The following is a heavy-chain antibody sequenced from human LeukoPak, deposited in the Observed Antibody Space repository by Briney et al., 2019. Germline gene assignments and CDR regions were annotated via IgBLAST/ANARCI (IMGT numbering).Heavy chain of an antibody. J-gene: IGHJ4*02. Sequence: GGSLRLSCAASGFTFSSYAMSWVRQAPGKGLEWVSGISGSGGNTYYADSVKGRFTISRDNSKDTLSLQMNNLRAEDTALYYCAKGGYGDYQDYWGQGTLVTVSS. D-gene: IGHD4-17*01. CDR3: AKGGYGDYQDY. CDR1: GFTFSSYA. CDR2: ISGSGGNT. V-gene: IGHV3-23*01.